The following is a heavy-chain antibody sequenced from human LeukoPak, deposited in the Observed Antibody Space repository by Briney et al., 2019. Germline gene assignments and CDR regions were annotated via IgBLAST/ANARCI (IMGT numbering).Heavy chain of an antibody. J-gene: IGHJ4*02. CDR2: IKPDGSEK. Sequence: PGGSLRLSCAASGFTFSTYWMGWVRQASGKGLEWVAKIKPDGSEKDHVDSVKGRFTISRDNAKNSLYLQLNSLRAEDTAVYYCARSRFYFDYWGQGTLVTVSS. CDR3: ARSRFYFDY. CDR1: GFTFSTYW. V-gene: IGHV3-7*01.